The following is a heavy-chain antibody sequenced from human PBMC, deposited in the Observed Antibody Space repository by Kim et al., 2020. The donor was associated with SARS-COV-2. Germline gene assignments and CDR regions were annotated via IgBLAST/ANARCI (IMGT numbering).Heavy chain of an antibody. CDR3: AKGITMARGYFDY. V-gene: IGHV3-33*06. Sequence: GGSLRLSCAASGFTFSSYGMHWVRQAPGKGLEWVAVIWYDGSNKYYADSVKGRFTISRDNSKNTLYLQMNSLRAEDTAVYYCAKGITMARGYFDYWGQGTLVTVSS. J-gene: IGHJ4*02. D-gene: IGHD3-10*01. CDR2: IWYDGSNK. CDR1: GFTFSSYG.